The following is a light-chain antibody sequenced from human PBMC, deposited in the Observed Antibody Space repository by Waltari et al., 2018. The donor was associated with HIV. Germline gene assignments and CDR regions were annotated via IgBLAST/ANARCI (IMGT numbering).Light chain of an antibody. Sequence: DIVMTQSPLSLAVTPGEPASMSCRSSQSLLRRDGYKYLDWYLQKPGQSPQLLIYLGSTRASGVPVRFSGSGSGTDFTLKISRVEPEDVGIYYCMQALQTPSFGQGTKVEIK. CDR1: QSLLRRDGYKY. V-gene: IGKV2-28*01. CDR2: LGS. CDR3: MQALQTPS. J-gene: IGKJ1*01.